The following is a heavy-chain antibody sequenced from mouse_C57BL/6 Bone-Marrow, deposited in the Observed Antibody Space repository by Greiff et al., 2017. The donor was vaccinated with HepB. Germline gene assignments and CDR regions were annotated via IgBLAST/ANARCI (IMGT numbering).Heavy chain of an antibody. CDR1: GFTFSDYG. CDR2: ISSGSSTI. J-gene: IGHJ2*01. CDR3: ASATTVVATRGVGY. Sequence: EVMLVESGGGLVKPGGSLKLSCAASGFTFSDYGMHWVRQAPEKGLEWVAYISSGSSTIYYADTVKGRFTISRDNAKNTLFLQMTSLRSEDTAMYYCASATTVVATRGVGYWGQGTTLTVSS. V-gene: IGHV5-17*01. D-gene: IGHD1-1*01.